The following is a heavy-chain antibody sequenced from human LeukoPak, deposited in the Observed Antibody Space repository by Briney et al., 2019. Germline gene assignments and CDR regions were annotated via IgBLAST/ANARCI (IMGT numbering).Heavy chain of an antibody. CDR2: ISASGGST. Sequence: PGGSLRLSCTASGFTFSSSAMSRVRQAPGKGLEWVSSISASGGSTYYADSVKGRFTISRDNSKNTLHLQMNTLRAEDTAVYYCAKSGSGRFYWGQGTLVTVSS. CDR1: GFTFSSSA. V-gene: IGHV3-23*01. CDR3: AKSGSGRFY. J-gene: IGHJ4*02. D-gene: IGHD3-10*01.